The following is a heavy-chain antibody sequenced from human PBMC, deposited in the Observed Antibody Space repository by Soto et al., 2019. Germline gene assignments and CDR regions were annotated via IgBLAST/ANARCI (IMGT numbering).Heavy chain of an antibody. Sequence: ASVKVSCKASGYTFTSYDINWVRQATGQGLEWMGWMNPNSGNTGYAQKFQGRVTMTRNTSISTAYMELSSLRSEDTAVYYCARGSCSSTSCYQRRRAFDIWGQGTMVTVSS. J-gene: IGHJ3*02. V-gene: IGHV1-8*01. CDR2: MNPNSGNT. D-gene: IGHD2-2*01. CDR1: GYTFTSYD. CDR3: ARGSCSSTSCYQRRRAFDI.